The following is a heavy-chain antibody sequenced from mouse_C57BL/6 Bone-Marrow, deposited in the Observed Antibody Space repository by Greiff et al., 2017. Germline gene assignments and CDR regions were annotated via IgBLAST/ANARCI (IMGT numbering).Heavy chain of an antibody. J-gene: IGHJ3*01. CDR1: GFTFSDAW. CDR2: IRNKANTPAT. D-gene: IGHD4-1*01. CDR3: TLGAY. V-gene: IGHV6-6*01. Sequence: EVQLQQSGGGLVQPGGSMKLSCAASGFTFSDAWMDWVRPSPETGLEWVADIRNKANTPATYYAASVKGRFTISRDDSKSSVDRQMNSLRAEDTGIYYCTLGAYWGQGTLVTVSA.